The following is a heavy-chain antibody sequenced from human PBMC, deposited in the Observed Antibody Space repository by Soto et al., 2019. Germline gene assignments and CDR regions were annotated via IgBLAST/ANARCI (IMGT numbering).Heavy chain of an antibody. J-gene: IGHJ5*02. V-gene: IGHV1-2*02. CDR1: RYIFTAYF. CDR3: ASHDPGARLDP. CDR2: INPNNGAT. D-gene: IGHD1-1*01. Sequence: QVQLVQSGAEVKKPGASVKVSCKAPRYIFTAYFMHCVRQAPGQGLEWMGWINPNNGATHYGLRFQGRVTMTRDTSISTAYMELSSLRSDDTAVDYWASHDPGARLDPWGQGTLVIVSS.